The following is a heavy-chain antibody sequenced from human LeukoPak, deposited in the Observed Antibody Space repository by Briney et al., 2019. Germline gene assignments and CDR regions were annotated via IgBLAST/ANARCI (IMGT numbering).Heavy chain of an antibody. Sequence: GGSLRLSCVASGFTFSSYAMSWVRQAPGKGLEWVSSTSGSGGSTYYADFVKGRFTISRDNSKNTLYLQMNSLRAEDTAVYYCAKVSTYYYDGSGYSHFDYWGQGTLVTVSS. D-gene: IGHD3-22*01. J-gene: IGHJ4*02. CDR1: GFTFSSYA. V-gene: IGHV3-23*01. CDR3: AKVSTYYYDGSGYSHFDY. CDR2: TSGSGGST.